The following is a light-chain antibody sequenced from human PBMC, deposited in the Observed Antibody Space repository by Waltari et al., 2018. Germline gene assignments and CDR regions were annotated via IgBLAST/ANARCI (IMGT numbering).Light chain of an antibody. CDR2: AVN. Sequence: QSDLTQPASVSGSLGQSIIISCAGTSNDIGSYNLVSWFQHRPGEAPRLLIYAVNNRPSGVSSRFSGSKSGNTASLTISGLQPEDEGDYYCSSYTDTSSLVFGGGTTVAVL. CDR3: SSYTDTSSLV. CDR1: SNDIGSYNL. J-gene: IGLJ6*01. V-gene: IGLV2-14*03.